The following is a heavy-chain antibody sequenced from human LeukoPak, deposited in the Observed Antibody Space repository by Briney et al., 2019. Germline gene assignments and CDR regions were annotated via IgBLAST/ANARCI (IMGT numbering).Heavy chain of an antibody. CDR1: GGSISSYY. Sequence: SETLSLTCTVSGGSISSYYWSWIRQPPGKGLEWIGYIYYSGSTNYNPSLKSRVTISVDTSKNQFSLKLSSVTAADTAVYYCARLYYYDSKFDYWGQGTLVTVSP. J-gene: IGHJ4*02. D-gene: IGHD3-22*01. CDR3: ARLYYYDSKFDY. CDR2: IYYSGST. V-gene: IGHV4-59*01.